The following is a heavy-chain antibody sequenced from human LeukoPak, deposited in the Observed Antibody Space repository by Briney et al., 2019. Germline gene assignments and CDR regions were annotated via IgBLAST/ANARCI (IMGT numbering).Heavy chain of an antibody. Sequence: GGSLRLSCAASGFKLSSYMLNWVRQAPGKGLEWVSSISSTGSYIYYADSVKGRFTISRDNAKNSLYPQMNSLRAADTAVYYCARYYCSGGACYSLADYWGQGNQVAVSS. D-gene: IGHD2-15*01. J-gene: IGHJ4*01. CDR2: ISSTGSYI. CDR3: ARYYCSGGACYSLADY. CDR1: GFKLSSYM. V-gene: IGHV3-21*01.